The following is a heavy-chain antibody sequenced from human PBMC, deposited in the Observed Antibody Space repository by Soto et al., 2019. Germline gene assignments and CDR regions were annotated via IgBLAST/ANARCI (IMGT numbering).Heavy chain of an antibody. D-gene: IGHD5-12*01. CDR1: GGSFSGYY. Sequence: SETLSLTCAVYGGSFSGYYWSWIRQPPGKGLEWIGEINHSGSTNYNPSLKSRVTISVDTSKNQFSLKLSSVTAADTAVYYCARVSLGSHHSPIIFGDVNIVATPNLDYWGQGTLVTVSS. CDR2: INHSGST. V-gene: IGHV4-34*01. J-gene: IGHJ4*02. CDR3: ARVSLGSHHSPIIFGDVNIVATPNLDY.